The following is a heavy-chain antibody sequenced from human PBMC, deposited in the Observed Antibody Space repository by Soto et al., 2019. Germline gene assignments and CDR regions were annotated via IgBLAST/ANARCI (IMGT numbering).Heavy chain of an antibody. V-gene: IGHV1-69*13. J-gene: IGHJ6*02. CDR1: GGTFSSYG. D-gene: IGHD6-13*01. CDR3: ARDTGIAAAGTVMDV. CDR2: IIPIFGTP. Sequence: SVKVSCKASGGTFSSYGISWVRQAPGQGLEWMGGIIPIFGTPNYEQKFQGRVTITADESTSTSYVELTRLRSEDTAVYYCARDTGIAAAGTVMDVWGQGTTVTVSS.